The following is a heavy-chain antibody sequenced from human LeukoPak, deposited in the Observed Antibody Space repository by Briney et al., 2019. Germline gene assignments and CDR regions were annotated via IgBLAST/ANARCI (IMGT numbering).Heavy chain of an antibody. CDR2: ISGSGGST. J-gene: IGHJ4*02. Sequence: GGSLRLSCAASGFTFSSYAMSWVRQAPGKGLEWVSAISGSGGSTYYADSVKGRFTISRDNSKNTLYLQMSSLRAEDTAVYYCAKDRKYSSSWYYFDYWGQGTLVTVSS. D-gene: IGHD6-13*01. CDR1: GFTFSSYA. V-gene: IGHV3-23*01. CDR3: AKDRKYSSSWYYFDY.